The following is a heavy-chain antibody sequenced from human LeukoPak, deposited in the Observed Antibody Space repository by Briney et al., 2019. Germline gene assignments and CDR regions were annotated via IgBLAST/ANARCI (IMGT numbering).Heavy chain of an antibody. CDR1: GYTFTNYG. J-gene: IGHJ6*02. CDR2: ISTYSGDT. D-gene: IGHD2-2*01. CDR3: ARGYCRSTSCHEPPLYGMDV. V-gene: IGHV1-18*04. Sequence: ASVKVSCKASGYTFTNYGFSWVRQAPGQGLEWMGWISTYSGDTNYAQQVQGRVTMTSDTSTSTVYMELRSLRSDDTAVYYCARGYCRSTSCHEPPLYGMDVWGQGTTVTVS.